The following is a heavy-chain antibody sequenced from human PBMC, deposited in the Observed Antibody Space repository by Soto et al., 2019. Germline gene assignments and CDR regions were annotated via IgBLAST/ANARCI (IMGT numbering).Heavy chain of an antibody. Sequence: ASVKVSCKXAGYTFTTYYMHWVRQAPGQGLEWMGVIDPTHGSTTYAQKFQGRVTVTSDTSTNTVYMELSSLKSEDTAVYYCARVPYDTTGYYAFWGQGTLVTVSS. CDR1: GYTFTTYY. V-gene: IGHV1-46*01. CDR3: ARVPYDTTGYYAF. D-gene: IGHD3-22*01. J-gene: IGHJ4*02. CDR2: IDPTHGST.